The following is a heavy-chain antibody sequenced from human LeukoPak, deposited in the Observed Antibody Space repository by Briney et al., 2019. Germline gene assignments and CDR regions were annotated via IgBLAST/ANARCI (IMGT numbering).Heavy chain of an antibody. CDR1: GYTFSRYG. J-gene: IGHJ4*02. CDR3: ARDRGGDYDHVWRTYRQTFLFDY. D-gene: IGHD3-16*02. CDR2: ISANNGNT. V-gene: IGHV1-18*01. Sequence: ASVKVSCKASGYTFSRYGISWVRQAPGQGPEWMGWISANNGNTDYAEKFQGRVTMTTDTSTRTTYMELRGLIPDDTAVYYCARDRGGDYDHVWRTYRQTFLFDYWGQGTLVTVSS.